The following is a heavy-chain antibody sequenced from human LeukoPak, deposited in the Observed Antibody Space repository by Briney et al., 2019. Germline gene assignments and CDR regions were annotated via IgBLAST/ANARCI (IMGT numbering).Heavy chain of an antibody. Sequence: GASVKVSCKASGYTFTGYYMLWVRQAPGQGLEWMGWINPNSGGTNYAQKFQGRVTMTRDTSISTAYMELSRLRSDDSAVYYCARDQTCSSTSCYAGYYYYGMDVWGQGTTVTVSS. CDR1: GYTFTGYY. CDR3: ARDQTCSSTSCYAGYYYYGMDV. J-gene: IGHJ6*02. V-gene: IGHV1-2*02. CDR2: INPNSGGT. D-gene: IGHD2-2*01.